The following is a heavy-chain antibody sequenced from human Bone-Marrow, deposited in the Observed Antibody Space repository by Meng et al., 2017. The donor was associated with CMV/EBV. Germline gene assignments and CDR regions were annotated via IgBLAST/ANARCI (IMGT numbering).Heavy chain of an antibody. V-gene: IGHV3-48*04. CDR2: INRGNTSI. CDR1: GFTFSSYS. D-gene: IGHD3-10*01. J-gene: IGHJ6*02. Sequence: GESLKISCSASGFTFSSYSANWVRQAPGKGLEWISYINRGNTSILYADFVKGRFTISRDNAKNSLYLQMNSLRAEDTALYYCAKDMKDGSGQPLNNYYYYGMDVWGQGTTVTVSS. CDR3: AKDMKDGSGQPLNNYYYYGMDV.